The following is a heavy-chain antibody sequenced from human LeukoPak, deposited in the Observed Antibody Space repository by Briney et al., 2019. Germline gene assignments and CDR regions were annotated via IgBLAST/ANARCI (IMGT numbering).Heavy chain of an antibody. CDR1: GGSMSPYH. J-gene: IGHJ4*02. Sequence: SETLSLTCTVSGGSMSPYHWGWIRQPPGKGLEWIGYIYYSGGTNYNPSLKSRVTISVDTSKNQFSLKLSSVTAADTAVYYCARGLSIAAPNFDYWGQGTLVTVSS. CDR2: IYYSGGT. CDR3: ARGLSIAAPNFDY. V-gene: IGHV4-59*01. D-gene: IGHD6-6*01.